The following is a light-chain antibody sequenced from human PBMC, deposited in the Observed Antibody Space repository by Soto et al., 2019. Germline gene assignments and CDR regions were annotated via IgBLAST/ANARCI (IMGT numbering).Light chain of an antibody. CDR3: QQYNDWPRT. Sequence: EIVMTQSPATLSVSPGERATLSCRASQSVSSNLAWYQQKPGQAPRLLVYGASTRATGISARFSGSGSGTEFTLTISSLQSEDFAVYFCQQYNDWPRTFGQGIKVEIK. CDR2: GAS. J-gene: IGKJ1*01. V-gene: IGKV3-15*01. CDR1: QSVSSN.